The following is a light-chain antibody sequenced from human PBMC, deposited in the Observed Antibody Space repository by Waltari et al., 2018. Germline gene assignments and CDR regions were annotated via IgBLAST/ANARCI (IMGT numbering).Light chain of an antibody. CDR3: VLYMGGGISV. V-gene: IGLV8-61*01. CDR2: STD. CDR1: SGSVSTSYY. Sequence: QTVVTQEPSFSVSPGGTVTLPCGLRSGSVSTSYYPSWYQQTPGQAPRTLIYSTDSRSSGVPDRFSGSIVGNKAALTITGAQADDESDYYCVLYMGGGISVFGGGTKLTVL. J-gene: IGLJ3*02.